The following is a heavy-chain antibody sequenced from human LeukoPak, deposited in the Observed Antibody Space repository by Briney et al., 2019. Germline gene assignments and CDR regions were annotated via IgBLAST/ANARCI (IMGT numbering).Heavy chain of an antibody. J-gene: IGHJ4*02. D-gene: IGHD3-16*01. CDR3: VRGRRSYGFDH. CDR2: LGSGGDT. Sequence: GGSLRLSCAASGFNFNNYDMHWVRQAPGKGLEWVSGLGSGGDTYYPDSGRGRFTISKETAKNSLYLQMAGLRDDDTAVYYCVRGRRSYGFDHWGQGTQVTVSS. V-gene: IGHV3-13*01. CDR1: GFNFNNYD.